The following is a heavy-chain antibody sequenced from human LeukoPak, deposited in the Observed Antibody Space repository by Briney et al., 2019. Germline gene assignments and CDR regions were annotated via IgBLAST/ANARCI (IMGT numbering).Heavy chain of an antibody. D-gene: IGHD5-12*01. CDR1: GYTFTSYD. J-gene: IGHJ4*02. CDR3: AKDGAWLRFDD. V-gene: IGHV1-8*03. Sequence: WASVKVSCKASGYTFTSYDINWVRQATGQGLEWMGWMNPNSGNTGYAQKFQGRVTITRNTSISTAYMELRSLRAEDTAVYYCAKDGAWLRFDDWGQGILVTVSS. CDR2: MNPNSGNT.